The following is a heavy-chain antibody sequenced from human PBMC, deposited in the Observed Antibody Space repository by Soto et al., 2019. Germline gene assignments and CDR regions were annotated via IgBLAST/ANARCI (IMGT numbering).Heavy chain of an antibody. CDR2: IYYSGST. J-gene: IGHJ4*02. D-gene: IGHD4-17*01. CDR1: GGSISSSSYY. Sequence: PSETLSLTCTVSGGSISSSSYYWGWIRQPPGKGLEWIGSIYYSGSTYYNPSLKSRVTISVDTSKNQFSLKLSSVTAADTAFYTCAKNYGGNHWIAFGGLGPLVTVSS. CDR3: AKNYGGNHWIAF. V-gene: IGHV4-39*01.